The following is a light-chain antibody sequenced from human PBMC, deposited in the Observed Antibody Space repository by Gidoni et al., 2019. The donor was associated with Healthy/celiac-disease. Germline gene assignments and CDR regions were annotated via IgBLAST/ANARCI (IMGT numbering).Light chain of an antibody. Sequence: EIVLTQSPGTLSLPPGERATLSCRASQSVSSSYLAWYQQKPGQAPRLLIYGASSRATGIPDRFSGSGSGTDFTLTISRLEPEDFAVYYCQQYGSSPGTFXPXTKVDIK. CDR3: QQYGSSPGT. CDR2: GAS. CDR1: QSVSSSY. V-gene: IGKV3-20*01. J-gene: IGKJ3*01.